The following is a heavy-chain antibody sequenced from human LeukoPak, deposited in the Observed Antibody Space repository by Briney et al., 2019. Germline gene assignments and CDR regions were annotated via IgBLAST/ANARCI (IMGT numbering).Heavy chain of an antibody. D-gene: IGHD3-10*01. V-gene: IGHV5-51*01. CDR3: ARYNVGSLDF. CDR1: EYSFSTNW. J-gene: IGHJ4*02. CDR2: IYPGDSQS. Sequence: PGESLKISCKAYEYSFSTNWIGWVRQMPGKGLEWMGLIYPGDSQSKYSPSFQGHVTFSADTSRNTAYLQWNSLKASDTAMYYCARYNVGSLDFWGQGTMIYVSS.